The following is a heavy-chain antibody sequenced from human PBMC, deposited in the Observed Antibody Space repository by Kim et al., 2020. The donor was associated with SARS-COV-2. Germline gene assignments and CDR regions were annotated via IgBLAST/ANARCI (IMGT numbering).Heavy chain of an antibody. J-gene: IGHJ4*02. D-gene: IGHD2-15*01. Sequence: NGNTKYSQKFQGRVTITRDTSASTAYMELSSLRSEDTAVYYCAGDGWSVSWGQGTLVTVSS. V-gene: IGHV1-3*01. CDR2: NGNT. CDR3: AGDGWSVS.